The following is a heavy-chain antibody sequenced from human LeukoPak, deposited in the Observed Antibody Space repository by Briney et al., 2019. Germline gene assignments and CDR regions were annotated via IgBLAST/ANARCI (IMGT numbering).Heavy chain of an antibody. V-gene: IGHV4-34*01. CDR1: GGSFSGYY. J-gene: IGHJ5*02. CDR3: ARGLRSLSMILVIHWFDP. Sequence: TASETLSLTCAVYGGSFSGYYWSWIRQPPGKGLEWIGEINHSGSTNYNPSLKSRVTISVDTSKNQFSLKLTSVTAADTAVYYCARGLRSLSMILVIHWFDPWGQGTLVTVSS. CDR2: INHSGST. D-gene: IGHD3-22*01.